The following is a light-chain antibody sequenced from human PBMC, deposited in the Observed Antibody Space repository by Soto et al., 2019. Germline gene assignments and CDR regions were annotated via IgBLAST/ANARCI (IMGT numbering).Light chain of an antibody. CDR1: QSVSNNY. J-gene: IGKJ2*01. Sequence: EVVLTQSPGTLSLSPGERATLSCRASQSVSNNYLAWYQQKPGQSPKLLIFGSSDRATGIPDRFSGSGSGTYFNLTISSLEPEDFAVYYCQQYGSSPPYTFGQGTKLEIK. CDR2: GSS. CDR3: QQYGSSPPYT. V-gene: IGKV3-20*01.